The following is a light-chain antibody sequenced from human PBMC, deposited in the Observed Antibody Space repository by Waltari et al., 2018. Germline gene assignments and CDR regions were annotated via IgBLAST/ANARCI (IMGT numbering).Light chain of an antibody. CDR2: GAS. CDR1: QSVSTN. J-gene: IGKJ2*01. CDR3: QQYNDWPPMYT. Sequence: EIVMTQSPATLPVSQGERAPLTCRASQSVSTNLAWYQQKPGQAPRLLIYGASTRATGIQARFSGGGSGTEFTLTISSLQSEDFAVYYCQQYNDWPPMYTFGQGTKLDI. V-gene: IGKV3-15*01.